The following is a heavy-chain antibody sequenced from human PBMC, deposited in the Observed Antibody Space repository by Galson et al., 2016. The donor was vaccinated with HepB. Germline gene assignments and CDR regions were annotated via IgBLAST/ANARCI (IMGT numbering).Heavy chain of an antibody. CDR3: ARDLVWSTDY. D-gene: IGHD3-3*01. V-gene: IGHV4-59*01. CDR1: GGSINTYY. Sequence: ETLSLTCSVSGGSINTYYWSWIRQPPGKGLGWIGYIYYSGNTNYNPSLKSRVTVSVDTSKNQFSLKLSSVTAADTAVYYCARDLVWSTDYWGLGTLVIVSS. J-gene: IGHJ4*02. CDR2: IYYSGNT.